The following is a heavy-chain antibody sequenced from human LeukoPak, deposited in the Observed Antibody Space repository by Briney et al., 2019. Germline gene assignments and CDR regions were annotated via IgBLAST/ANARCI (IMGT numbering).Heavy chain of an antibody. V-gene: IGHV3-11*04. CDR2: ISGSGHDI. CDR3: TRDRAGTTLIRHHDYYYMDV. Sequence: GGSLRLSCAASGFTFSDSYMTWVRQAPGKGVEWVAYISGSGHDINYSDSVKGRFTISRDNAKNSLYLQMSSLRVEDTAVYYCTRDRAGTTLIRHHDYYYMDVWGKGTTVTVSS. J-gene: IGHJ6*03. CDR1: GFTFSDSY. D-gene: IGHD1-1*01.